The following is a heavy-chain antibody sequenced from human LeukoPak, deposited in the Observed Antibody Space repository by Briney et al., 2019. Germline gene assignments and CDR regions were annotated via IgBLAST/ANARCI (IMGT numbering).Heavy chain of an antibody. J-gene: IGHJ6*03. CDR1: GGSISSSSYY. CDR3: AREMEDKSFSFGELRKNYYYYMDV. Sequence: SETLSLTCTVSGGSISSSSYYWGWIRQPPGKGLEWIGSIYYSGSTYYNPSLKSRITISVDKSKNQFSMKLSSVTAADTAVYYCAREMEDKSFSFGELRKNYYYYMDVWGKGTTVTVSS. V-gene: IGHV4-39*07. D-gene: IGHD3-10*01. CDR2: IYYSGST.